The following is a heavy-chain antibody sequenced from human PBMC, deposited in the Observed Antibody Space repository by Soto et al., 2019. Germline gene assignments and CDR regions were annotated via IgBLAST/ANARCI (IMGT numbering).Heavy chain of an antibody. CDR3: SRDYCGTTSCHLRPYYYYMDV. CDR2: IIPFLGIV. Sequence: EASVKVSCKASGGTFSNYASSWVRQAPGQGLEWMGRIIPFLGIVNYAQNFQGRVTINADKSTSTASMELSSLRSDDTAVYYCSRDYCGTTSCHLRPYYYYMDVWGSGTTVTVSS. D-gene: IGHD2-2*01. CDR1: GGTFSNYA. J-gene: IGHJ6*03. V-gene: IGHV1-69*04.